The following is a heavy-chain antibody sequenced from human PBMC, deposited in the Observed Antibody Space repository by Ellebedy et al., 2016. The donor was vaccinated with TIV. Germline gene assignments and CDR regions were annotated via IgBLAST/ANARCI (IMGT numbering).Heavy chain of an antibody. J-gene: IGHJ4*02. D-gene: IGHD6-19*01. Sequence: PGGSLRLSCAASGFTFSTYAMSWVRQPPGKGLEWVSGLSGSGSNTYYADSVKGRFTISRDNSKNTLYLQMNSLRAEDTAMYYCASTGRMGYSSGWYQDYWGQGTLVTVSS. CDR3: ASTGRMGYSSGWYQDY. V-gene: IGHV3-23*01. CDR2: LSGSGSNT. CDR1: GFTFSTYA.